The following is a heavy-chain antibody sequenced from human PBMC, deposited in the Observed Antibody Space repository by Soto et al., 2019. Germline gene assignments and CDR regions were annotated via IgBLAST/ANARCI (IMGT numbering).Heavy chain of an antibody. CDR3: ARGRDGGVDV. Sequence: QVQLVQSGAEVKKPGASVTVSCKASGYTFTNYDINWVRQATGQGLEWMGWMNPNSGNTGYAQKFQGRVTMPRNISISTAYLELTSLKSEDTAVYYCARGRDGGVDVWGQGTTVTVSS. CDR1: GYTFTNYD. J-gene: IGHJ6*02. V-gene: IGHV1-8*01. CDR2: MNPNSGNT.